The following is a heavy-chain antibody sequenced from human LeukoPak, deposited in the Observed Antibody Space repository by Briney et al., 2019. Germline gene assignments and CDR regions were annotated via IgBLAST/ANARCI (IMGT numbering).Heavy chain of an antibody. J-gene: IGHJ4*02. CDR1: GFTFSSYW. V-gene: IGHV3-74*01. CDR3: ARERCGGDCYFDY. D-gene: IGHD2-21*01. Sequence: QPGGSLRLSCAASGFTFSSYWMHWVRQAPGKGLVWVSRINSDGSSTSYADSLKGRFTISRDNAKNTLYLQMNSLRAEDTAVYYCARERCGGDCYFDYWGQGTLVTVSS. CDR2: INSDGSST.